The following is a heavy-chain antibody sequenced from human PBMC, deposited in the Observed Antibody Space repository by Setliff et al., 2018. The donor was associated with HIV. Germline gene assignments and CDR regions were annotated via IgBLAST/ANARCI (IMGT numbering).Heavy chain of an antibody. V-gene: IGHV4-59*01. Sequence: LSCAVSGLTFSNAWMSWIRQPPGKGLEWIGYISYTGTTKYNPSLKSRVTISVDTSKNQFSVRLSSVSAADTAVYFCARHVARFDYDTGGYYVSHFDYWGQGTQVTVSS. CDR3: ARHVARFDYDTGGYYVSHFDY. D-gene: IGHD3-22*01. CDR1: GLTFSNAW. J-gene: IGHJ4*02. CDR2: ISYTGTT.